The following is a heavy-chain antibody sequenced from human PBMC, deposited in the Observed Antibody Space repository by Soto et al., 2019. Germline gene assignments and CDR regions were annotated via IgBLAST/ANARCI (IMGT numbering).Heavy chain of an antibody. Sequence: ASVKVSCKASGYSFHTYAISWVRQAPGQGLEWVGWISGYNGNTNYAQKFQGRITLTTDTSTKTAFMELRSLTGDDTAVYYCAREYGMDVWGQGTKVTVSS. V-gene: IGHV1-18*01. CDR2: ISGYNGNT. CDR1: GYSFHTYA. J-gene: IGHJ6*02. CDR3: AREYGMDV.